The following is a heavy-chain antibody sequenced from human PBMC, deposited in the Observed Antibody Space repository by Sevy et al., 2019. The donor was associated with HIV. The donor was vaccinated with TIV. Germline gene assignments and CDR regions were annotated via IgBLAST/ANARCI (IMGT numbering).Heavy chain of an antibody. CDR3: ARGGPNQHQLDYFDY. J-gene: IGHJ4*02. CDR1: GFPSSRYT. CDR2: SGST. V-gene: IGHV4-59*01. D-gene: IGHD1-1*01. Sequence: SETLSLTGTVSGFPSSRYTWAWIRQPPGKGREGIGFSGSTNYNPSLKTRVTTSVDTSKNQFSLKLSSVTAADTAIYYCARGGPNQHQLDYFDYWGQGTLVTVSS.